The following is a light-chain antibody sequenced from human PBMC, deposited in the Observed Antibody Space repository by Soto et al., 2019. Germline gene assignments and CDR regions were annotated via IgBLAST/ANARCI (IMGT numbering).Light chain of an antibody. V-gene: IGKV3-20*01. CDR2: GAS. CDR3: HHYGNSPHT. J-gene: IGKJ1*01. CDR1: QSVISSS. Sequence: EIVLTQSQGTLSLSPGERASVSCRASQSVISSSLAWYQQKPGQAPRLLIYGASTRATGIPDRFSGSGSGTDFTLTISRLETEDSAVDHGHHYGNSPHTFGQGTRVEI.